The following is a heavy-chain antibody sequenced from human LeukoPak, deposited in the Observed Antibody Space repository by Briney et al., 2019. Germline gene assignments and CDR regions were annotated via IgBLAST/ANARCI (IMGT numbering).Heavy chain of an antibody. CDR2: IYYSGSP. Sequence: PSETLSLTCTVSGGSISNNNYYWAWIRQPPGKGLECIGSIYYSGSPYYNPSLKSRVTISVDTSKNQFSLRLSSVTAADTAVYYCATWRIAKTGFDYWGQGTLVTVSS. CDR3: ATWRIAKTGFDY. J-gene: IGHJ4*02. D-gene: IGHD6-6*01. V-gene: IGHV4-39*01. CDR1: GGSISNNNYY.